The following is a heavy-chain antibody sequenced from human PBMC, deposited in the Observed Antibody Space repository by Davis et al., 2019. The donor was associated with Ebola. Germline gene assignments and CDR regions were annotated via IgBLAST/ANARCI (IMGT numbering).Heavy chain of an antibody. V-gene: IGHV3-21*01. J-gene: IGHJ6*03. D-gene: IGHD3-22*01. CDR2: ISSASGHK. CDR1: GFTFSNYA. CDR3: ARDLNNENYDRSDYYYYMDV. Sequence: GGSLRLSCAASGFTFSNYAMNWVRQAPGKGLELVSSISSASGHKYYADSVKGRFTISRDNAKNSLHLQMNSLRGEDTAVYYCARDLNNENYDRSDYYYYMDVWGKGTTVTVSS.